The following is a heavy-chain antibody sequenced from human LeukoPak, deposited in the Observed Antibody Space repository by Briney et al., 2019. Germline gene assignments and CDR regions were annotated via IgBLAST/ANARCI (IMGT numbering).Heavy chain of an antibody. Sequence: GSLRLSCAASGFTFSDYYMSWIRQAPGKGLEWIGSIYYSGTTYYNPSLKSRVTISVDRSKNQFSLKLSSVTAADTAVYYCARVKLSGWYFDYWGQGTLVTVSS. CDR3: ARVKLSGWYFDY. CDR1: GFTFSDYY. V-gene: IGHV4-38-2*01. J-gene: IGHJ4*02. D-gene: IGHD2-15*01. CDR2: IYYSGTT.